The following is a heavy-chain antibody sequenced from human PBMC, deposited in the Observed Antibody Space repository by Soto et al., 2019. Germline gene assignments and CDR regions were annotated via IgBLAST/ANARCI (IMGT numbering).Heavy chain of an antibody. D-gene: IGHD3-22*01. Sequence: GGSLRLSCAASGFTFSSYWMSWVRQAPGKGLEWVANIKQDGSEKYYVDSVKGRFTISRDNAKNSLYLQMNSLRAEDTAVYYCARGLSRGITMIVVVKQYFDYWGQGTLVTVSS. CDR2: IKQDGSEK. J-gene: IGHJ4*02. CDR3: ARGLSRGITMIVVVKQYFDY. CDR1: GFTFSSYW. V-gene: IGHV3-7*03.